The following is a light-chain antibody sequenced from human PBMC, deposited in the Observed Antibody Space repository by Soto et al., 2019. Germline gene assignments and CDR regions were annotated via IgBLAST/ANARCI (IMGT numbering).Light chain of an antibody. CDR2: GAS. CDR3: QQTSAPQFT. CDR1: RNINTY. J-gene: IGKJ3*01. Sequence: DIQMAQSPSSLFASVGDTITITCRASRNINTYLNWYQQKPGKAPKLLIFGASSLQSGVPSRFSGSGSRTEFTLTINSLQLEHFATYCCQQTSAPQFTFAPGTKVHIK. V-gene: IGKV1-39*01.